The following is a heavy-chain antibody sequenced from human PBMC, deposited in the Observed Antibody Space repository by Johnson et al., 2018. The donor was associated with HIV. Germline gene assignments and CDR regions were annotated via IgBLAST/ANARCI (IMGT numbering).Heavy chain of an antibody. J-gene: IGHJ3*01. D-gene: IGHD3-10*01. CDR3: ARGVRGVIID. CDR1: GFTVSSNY. Sequence: VQLVESGGGLVQPGGSLRLSCAASGFTVSSNYMSWVRQAPGKGLEWVSVIYNGGSTYYADSVKGRFTISRDSSKNTVYLQMNNLRAEDTAVYNCARGVRGVIIDWGQGTMVAVSS. V-gene: IGHV3-66*01. CDR2: IYNGGST.